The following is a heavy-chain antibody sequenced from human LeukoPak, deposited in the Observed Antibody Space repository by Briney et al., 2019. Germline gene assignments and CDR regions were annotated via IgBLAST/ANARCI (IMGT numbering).Heavy chain of an antibody. J-gene: IGHJ4*02. V-gene: IGHV4-31*03. Sequence: PSETLSLTCTVSGGSISGDGHYWTWIRQHPGEGLEWLGFIHPGGTIYYNPSLSSRLFISADTSNNQMSLKLSFVTAADTAVYYCARGGDTAKGGKDWGQGTLVTVSS. D-gene: IGHD5-18*01. CDR2: IHPGGTI. CDR1: GGSISGDGHY. CDR3: ARGGDTAKGGKD.